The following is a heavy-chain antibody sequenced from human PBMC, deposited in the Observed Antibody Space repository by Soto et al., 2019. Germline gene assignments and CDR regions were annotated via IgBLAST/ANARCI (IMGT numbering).Heavy chain of an antibody. CDR1: GFTFSSYS. D-gene: IGHD3-16*02. CDR3: ARDLSKRRLGELSLFP. CDR2: ISSSSSYI. V-gene: IGHV3-21*01. Sequence: GGSLRLSCAASGFTFSSYSMNWVRQAPGKGLEWVSPISSSSSYIYYADSVKGRFTISRDNAKNSLYLQMNSLRAEDTAVYYCARDLSKRRLGELSLFPWGQGTLVTVSS. J-gene: IGHJ5*02.